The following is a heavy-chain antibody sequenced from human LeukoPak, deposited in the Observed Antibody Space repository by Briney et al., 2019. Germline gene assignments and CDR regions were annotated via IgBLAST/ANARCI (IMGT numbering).Heavy chain of an antibody. CDR3: ARATSDYPPDY. Sequence: PSEALSLTCTVSGGSIRGYYWIWFRQPPPKELEWIGYISNTGSAKYNPPLKSRVTVSVDTSKHQFSLKLSSVTAADTAVYYCARATSDYPPDYWGQGTLVTVSS. V-gene: IGHV4-59*01. CDR2: ISNTGSA. D-gene: IGHD4-17*01. CDR1: GGSIRGYY. J-gene: IGHJ4*02.